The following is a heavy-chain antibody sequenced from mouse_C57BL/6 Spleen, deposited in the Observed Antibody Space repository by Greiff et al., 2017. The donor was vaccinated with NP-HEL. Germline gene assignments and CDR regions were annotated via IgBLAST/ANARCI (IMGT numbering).Heavy chain of an antibody. CDR3: TTPYSYGSSPSSMDY. V-gene: IGHV14-4*01. CDR1: GFNIKDDY. CDR2: IDPENGDT. J-gene: IGHJ4*01. Sequence: EVQRVESGAELVRPGASVKLSCTASGFNIKDDYMHWVKQRPEQGLEWIGWIDPENGDTEYASKFQGKATITADTSSNTAYLLLSILTSYDTSVYYCTTPYSYGSSPSSMDYWGQGTSVTVSS. D-gene: IGHD1-1*01.